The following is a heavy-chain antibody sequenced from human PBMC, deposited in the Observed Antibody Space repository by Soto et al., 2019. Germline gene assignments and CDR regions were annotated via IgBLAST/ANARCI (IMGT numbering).Heavy chain of an antibody. CDR2: INHSGST. V-gene: IGHV4-34*01. J-gene: IGHJ5*02. CDR3: ARVGVWGSYRYGDWFDP. D-gene: IGHD3-16*02. CDR1: GGSFSGYY. Sequence: QVQLQQWGAGLLKPSETLSLTCAVYGGSFSGYYWSWIRQPPGKGLEWIWEINHSGSTNYNPSLKSRVTISVDTSKNQFSLKLSSVTAADTAVYYCARVGVWGSYRYGDWFDPWGQGTLVTVSS.